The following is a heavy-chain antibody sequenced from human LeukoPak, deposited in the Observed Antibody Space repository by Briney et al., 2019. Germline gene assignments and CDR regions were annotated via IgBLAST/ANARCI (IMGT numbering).Heavy chain of an antibody. D-gene: IGHD2-2*02. J-gene: IGHJ3*02. CDR3: ARVANTEYAFDI. V-gene: IGHV3-64*01. CDR2: ISSNGGST. Sequence: GGSLRLSCAASGFTFSSYAMHWVRQAPGKGLEYVSAISSNGGSTYYANSVKGRFTISGDNSKNTLYLQMGSLRAEDMAVYYCARVANTEYAFDIWGQGTMVTVSS. CDR1: GFTFSSYA.